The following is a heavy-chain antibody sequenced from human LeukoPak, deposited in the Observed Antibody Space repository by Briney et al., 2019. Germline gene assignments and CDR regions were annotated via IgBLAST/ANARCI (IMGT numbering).Heavy chain of an antibody. Sequence: SETLSVTCTVSGGSISSGSYYWSWIRQPPGKGLEWIGNIYHSGSTYYNPSLKSRVTISVDRSKNQFSLKLSSVTAADTAVYYCARENSKDTTVRGSVYWGQGTLVTVSS. J-gene: IGHJ4*02. CDR1: GGSISSGSYY. CDR3: ARENSKDTTVRGSVY. V-gene: IGHV4-30-2*01. CDR2: IYHSGST. D-gene: IGHD3-10*01.